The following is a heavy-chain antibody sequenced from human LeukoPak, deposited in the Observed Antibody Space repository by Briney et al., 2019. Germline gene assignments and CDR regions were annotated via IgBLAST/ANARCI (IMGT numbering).Heavy chain of an antibody. CDR3: AREVATMIEDSVV. Sequence: GGSLRLSCAASGFTFSSYEMNWVRQAPGKGLEWVSYISSSVSTIYYTDSVKGRFTISRDNAKNSLYLQMNSLRAEDTAVYYCAREVATMIEDSVVWGQGTLVTVSS. V-gene: IGHV3-48*03. D-gene: IGHD3-10*02. J-gene: IGHJ4*02. CDR1: GFTFSSYE. CDR2: ISSSVSTI.